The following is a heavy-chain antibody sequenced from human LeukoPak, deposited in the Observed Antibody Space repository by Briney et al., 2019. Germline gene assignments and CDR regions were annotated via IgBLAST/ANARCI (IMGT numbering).Heavy chain of an antibody. CDR2: ISSYNRIT. Sequence: ASVKVSCKASGYSLNTYGVSWVRQAPGQGLQWIGWISSYNRITNYAQKFQGRVTVTTDTSTDTTYMELRSLRSDDTAVYYCANVAKGRYFFYYTDVWGKGTTVTVSS. J-gene: IGHJ6*03. CDR3: ANVAKGRYFFYYTDV. V-gene: IGHV1-18*01. CDR1: GYSLNTYG.